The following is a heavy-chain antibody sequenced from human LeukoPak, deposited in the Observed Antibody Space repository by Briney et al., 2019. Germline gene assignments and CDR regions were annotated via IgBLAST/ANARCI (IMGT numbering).Heavy chain of an antibody. CDR1: GFTFSSYA. V-gene: IGHV3-23*01. CDR2: MTGSGGST. J-gene: IGHJ3*02. Sequence: GGSLRLSCAASGFTFSSYAMSWVRQAPGKGLEWVSTMTGSGGSTYYGDSVKGRFTISRDNSKNTAYLQMNILRAEDTALYYCAKDRSPYYTNYYDSSGTDAFDIWGQGTMVTVSS. D-gene: IGHD3-22*01. CDR3: AKDRSPYYTNYYDSSGTDAFDI.